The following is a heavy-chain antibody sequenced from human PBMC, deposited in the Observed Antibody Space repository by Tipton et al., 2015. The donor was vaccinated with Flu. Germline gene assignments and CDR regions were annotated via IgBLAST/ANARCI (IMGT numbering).Heavy chain of an antibody. Sequence: TLSLTCTVSGYSISSGYYWGWIRQPPGKGLEWIGSIYHSGSTYYNPSLKSRVTISVDTSKNQFSLQLNSVTPEDTAVYYCAREARYSSGWYFDYWGQGTLVTVSS. V-gene: IGHV4-38-2*02. J-gene: IGHJ4*02. CDR2: IYHSGST. D-gene: IGHD6-19*01. CDR3: AREARYSSGWYFDY. CDR1: GYSISSGYY.